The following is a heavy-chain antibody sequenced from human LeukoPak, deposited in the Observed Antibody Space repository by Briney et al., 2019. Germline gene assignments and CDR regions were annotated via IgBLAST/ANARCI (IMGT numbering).Heavy chain of an antibody. V-gene: IGHV3-74*01. CDR1: GFTFSSYW. CDR2: IKTDGSNT. Sequence: PGGSLRLSCAASGFTFSSYWMHWVRQAPGKGLVWVSRIKTDGSNTNYADSVKGRFTISRDNAKNPLYLQMSSLRAEDTAVYYCARDFLHLGGWGQGTMVTVSS. CDR3: ARDFLHLGG. D-gene: IGHD3-16*01. J-gene: IGHJ3*01.